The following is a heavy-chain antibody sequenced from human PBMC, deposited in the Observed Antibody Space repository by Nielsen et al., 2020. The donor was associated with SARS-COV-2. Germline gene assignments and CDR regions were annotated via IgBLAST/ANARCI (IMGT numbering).Heavy chain of an antibody. Sequence: SETLSLTCTVSGGSISSYYWSWIRQPPGKGLEWIGEINHSGSTNYNPSLKSRVTISVDTSKNQFSLKLSSVTAADTAVYHCARGPGIAARPRYYYYAMDVWGKGTTVTVSS. CDR3: ARGPGIAARPRYYYYAMDV. J-gene: IGHJ6*04. D-gene: IGHD6-6*01. CDR2: INHSGST. CDR1: GGSISSYY. V-gene: IGHV4-34*01.